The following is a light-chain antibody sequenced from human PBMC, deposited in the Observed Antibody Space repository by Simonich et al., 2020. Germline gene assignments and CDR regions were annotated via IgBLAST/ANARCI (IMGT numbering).Light chain of an antibody. CDR1: QRVSRN. J-gene: IGKJ1*01. CDR3: QQYNNWPPWT. CDR2: GAS. V-gene: IGKV3-15*01. Sequence: EIVMTQSPATLSVSPGERATLSCRASQRVSRNLSWYQQKPGQAHRLLIYGASTRATGIPARFSGSGSGTEFTLTISSLQSEDFAVYYCQQYNNWPPWTFGQGTKVEIK.